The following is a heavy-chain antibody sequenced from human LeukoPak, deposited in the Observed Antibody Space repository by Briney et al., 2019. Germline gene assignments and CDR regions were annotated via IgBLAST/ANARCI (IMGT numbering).Heavy chain of an antibody. D-gene: IGHD3-10*01. CDR3: AKQIDGSGTFLYPKYFDY. Sequence: GGSLRLSCAASGFNFNTFGMHWVRQTPGKGLEWVAFIRHDGSDQYYADSVKGRFTLSRDNSQSTLYLQMNSLRTGDTAIYYGAKQIDGSGTFLYPKYFDYWGQGTLVTVSS. J-gene: IGHJ4*02. V-gene: IGHV3-30*02. CDR1: GFNFNTFG. CDR2: IRHDGSDQ.